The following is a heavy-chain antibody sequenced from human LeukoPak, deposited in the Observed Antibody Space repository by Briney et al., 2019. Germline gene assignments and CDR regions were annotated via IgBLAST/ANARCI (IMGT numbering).Heavy chain of an antibody. D-gene: IGHD3-22*01. CDR2: MNPNSGNT. CDR3: ASDHYYDSSGYPPNFDY. J-gene: IGHJ4*02. V-gene: IGHV1-8*01. Sequence: ASVKVSCKASGYTFTSYDINWVRQATGQGLEWMGWMNPNSGNTGYAQKFQGRVTMTRNTSISTAYMELSSLRSEDTAVYYCASDHYYDSSGYPPNFDYWGQGTLVTVSS. CDR1: GYTFTSYD.